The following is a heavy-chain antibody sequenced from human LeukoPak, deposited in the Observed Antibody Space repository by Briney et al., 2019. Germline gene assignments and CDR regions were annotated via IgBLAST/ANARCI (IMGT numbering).Heavy chain of an antibody. CDR1: GFTFSSYS. D-gene: IGHD6-19*01. Sequence: GGSLRLSCAASGFTFSSYSMNWVRQAPGKGLEWVSLITITSSYIFYGDSVKGLFTISRDNAKNSLYLQMNSLRAEDTAVYYCARDFRNSGSHYGMDIWGQGTTVTVSS. J-gene: IGHJ6*02. V-gene: IGHV3-21*01. CDR2: ITITSSYI. CDR3: ARDFRNSGSHYGMDI.